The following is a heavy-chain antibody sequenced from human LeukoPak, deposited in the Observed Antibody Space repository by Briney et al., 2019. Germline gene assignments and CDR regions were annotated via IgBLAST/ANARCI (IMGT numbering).Heavy chain of an antibody. CDR2: IYHSGGT. Sequence: SETLSLTCTVSGGSISSGGYYWSWLRQPPGKGLEWIGYIYHSGGTYYNPSLKSRVTISIDRSKNQFSLKLSSVTAADTAVYFCARGMDTRNFDFWGQGTLVTVSS. CDR1: GGSISSGGYY. J-gene: IGHJ4*02. CDR3: ARGMDTRNFDF. V-gene: IGHV4-30-2*01. D-gene: IGHD5-18*01.